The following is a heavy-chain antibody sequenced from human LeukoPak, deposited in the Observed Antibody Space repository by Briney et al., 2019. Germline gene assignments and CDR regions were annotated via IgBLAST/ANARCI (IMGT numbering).Heavy chain of an antibody. V-gene: IGHV1-46*01. CDR1: GYTFTSYY. J-gene: IGHJ5*02. D-gene: IGHD2-2*01. Sequence: ASVKVSCKASGYTFTSYYMHWVRQAPGQGLERMGIINPSGGSTSYAQKFQGRVTMTRDTSTSTVYMELSSLRSEDTAVYYCARDLGYCSSTSCLDNAHWFDPWGQGTLVTVSS. CDR3: ARDLGYCSSTSCLDNAHWFDP. CDR2: INPSGGST.